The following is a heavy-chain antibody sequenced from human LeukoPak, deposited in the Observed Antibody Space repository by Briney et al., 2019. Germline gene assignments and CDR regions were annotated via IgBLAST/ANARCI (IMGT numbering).Heavy chain of an antibody. J-gene: IGHJ4*02. D-gene: IGHD6-13*01. CDR1: GDSVSSNSAA. Sequence: SQTLSLTCAISGDSVSSNSAAWNCIRQSPSRGPEWLGRTYYRSKWYNDYAVSAKSRVTINPDTSKNQFSLQLNSVTPEDTAVCYCARQQMGSSDYWGQGTLVTVSS. CDR3: ARQQMGSSDY. CDR2: TYYRSKWYN. V-gene: IGHV6-1*01.